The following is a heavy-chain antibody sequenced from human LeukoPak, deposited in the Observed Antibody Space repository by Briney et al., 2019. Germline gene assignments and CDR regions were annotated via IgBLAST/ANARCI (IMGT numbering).Heavy chain of an antibody. CDR2: ISSSSSYI. CDR1: GFTFSSYS. J-gene: IGHJ1*01. D-gene: IGHD2-2*02. Sequence: GGSLRLSCAASGFTFSSYSMNWVRQAPGKGLEWVSSISSSSSYIYYADSVKGRFTISRDNAKNSLYLQMNSLRAEDTAVYYCARVSGIVVVPAAIPEYFQHWARAPWSPSPQ. CDR3: ARVSGIVVVPAAIPEYFQH. V-gene: IGHV3-21*01.